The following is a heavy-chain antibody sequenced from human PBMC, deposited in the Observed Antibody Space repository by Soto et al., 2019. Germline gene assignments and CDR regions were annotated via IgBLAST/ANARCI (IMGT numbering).Heavy chain of an antibody. V-gene: IGHV3-9*01. CDR3: ARDNDLDRDGPFDY. CDR1: GFSFDDYG. CDR2: ISWDSGDI. Sequence: EVQLVESGGGSVQPGRSLRLSCEASGFSFDDYGMHWVRQGPGKGLEWVSGISWDSGDIYYVDSVKGRFTISRDNAKKSLYLQMNSLRTDDTALYYCARDNDLDRDGPFDYWGQGILVTVSS. D-gene: IGHD2-2*03. J-gene: IGHJ4*02.